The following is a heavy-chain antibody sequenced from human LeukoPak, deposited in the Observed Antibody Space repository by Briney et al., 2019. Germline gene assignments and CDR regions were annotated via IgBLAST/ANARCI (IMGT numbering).Heavy chain of an antibody. CDR1: GFTFSSYS. D-gene: IGHD6-13*01. J-gene: IGHJ4*02. V-gene: IGHV3-21*01. CDR3: ARDSGTDGSSWYVLDN. Sequence: GGSLRLSCAASGFTFSSYSMNWVRQAPGKGLEWVSSISSSSTYIYYAESMKGRFTISRDNAKNSLYLQMNSLRAEDTAVYYCARDSGTDGSSWYVLDNWGQGTLVTVSA. CDR2: ISSSSTYI.